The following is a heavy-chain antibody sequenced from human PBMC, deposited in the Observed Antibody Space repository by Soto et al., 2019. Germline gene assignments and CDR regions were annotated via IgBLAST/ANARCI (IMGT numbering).Heavy chain of an antibody. Sequence: SETLSLTCTVSGGSISSYYWSWIRQPPGKGLEWIGYIYYSGSTNYNPSLKSRVTISVDTSKNQFSLKPSSVTAADTAVYYCASYYSSSWYGGFDYWGQGTLVTVSS. J-gene: IGHJ4*02. D-gene: IGHD6-13*01. CDR3: ASYYSSSWYGGFDY. V-gene: IGHV4-59*01. CDR2: IYYSGST. CDR1: GGSISSYY.